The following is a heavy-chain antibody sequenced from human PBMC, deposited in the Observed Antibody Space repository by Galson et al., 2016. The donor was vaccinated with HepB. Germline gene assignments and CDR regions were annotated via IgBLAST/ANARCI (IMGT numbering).Heavy chain of an antibody. Sequence: SLRLSCAASGFIYSDYEMCWVRQTPGKGLEWISYIRGSGGTAYYSDSLQGRFSISRDNINNLAYLQMNYLRAEDTATYYCARLRYYYGSGSYFDFWGQGTLVTVSS. CDR3: ARLRYYYGSGSYFDF. CDR1: GFIYSDYE. J-gene: IGHJ4*02. D-gene: IGHD3-10*01. CDR2: IRGSGGTA. V-gene: IGHV3-48*03.